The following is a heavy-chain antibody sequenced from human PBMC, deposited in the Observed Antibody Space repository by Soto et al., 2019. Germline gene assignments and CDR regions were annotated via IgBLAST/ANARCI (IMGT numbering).Heavy chain of an antibody. Sequence: ASVKVSCKASGYTFTSYYMHWVRQAPGQGLEWMGIINPSGGSTSYAQKFQGRVTMTRDTSTSTVYMELSSLRSEDTAVYYCTTTVVTIFNWFDPWGQGTLVTVS. D-gene: IGHD4-17*01. V-gene: IGHV1-46*01. J-gene: IGHJ5*02. CDR3: TTTVVTIFNWFDP. CDR2: INPSGGST. CDR1: GYTFTSYY.